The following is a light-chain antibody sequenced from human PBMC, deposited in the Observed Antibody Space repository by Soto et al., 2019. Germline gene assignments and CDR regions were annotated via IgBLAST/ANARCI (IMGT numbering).Light chain of an antibody. CDR1: SSDVGGYNY. V-gene: IGLV2-8*01. CDR2: EVS. CDR3: SSYAGSNNV. J-gene: IGLJ1*01. Sequence: QSALTQPASVSGSPGQSVTISCTGTSSDVGGYNYVSWYQQHPGKAPKLMIYEVSKRPSGVPDRFSGSKSGNTASLTVSGLQAEDEADYYCSSYAGSNNVFGTGTKVTVL.